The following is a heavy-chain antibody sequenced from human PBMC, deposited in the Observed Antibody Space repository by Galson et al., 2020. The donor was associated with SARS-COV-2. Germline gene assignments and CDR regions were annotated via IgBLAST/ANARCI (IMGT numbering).Heavy chain of an antibody. CDR3: ARQGKYQIVSHGHFDL. J-gene: IGHJ2*01. D-gene: IGHD2-2*01. Sequence: SETLSLTCTVSGGSISNYYWSWIRQPPGKGLEWIGYIHSSGTTNYNPSLVSRVTISVDTSKNQFSLELNSVTAADTAVYYCARQGKYQIVSHGHFDLWGRGTLVTVSS. CDR1: GGSISNYY. CDR2: IHSSGTT. V-gene: IGHV4-59*08.